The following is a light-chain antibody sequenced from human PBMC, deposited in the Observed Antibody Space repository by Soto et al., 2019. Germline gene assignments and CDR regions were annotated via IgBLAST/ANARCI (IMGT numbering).Light chain of an antibody. CDR1: QNIRSR. CDR3: QQYDNLPLT. CDR2: DAS. V-gene: IGKV1-33*01. J-gene: IGKJ4*01. Sequence: DFQMTQSPSTLSASVGDGVTITCRASQNIRSRLAWFQQKPGKAPKLLIYDASDLETGVPSRFSGSGSGTDFTFTINSLQPEDIATYYCQQYDNLPLTFGGGTKVDIK.